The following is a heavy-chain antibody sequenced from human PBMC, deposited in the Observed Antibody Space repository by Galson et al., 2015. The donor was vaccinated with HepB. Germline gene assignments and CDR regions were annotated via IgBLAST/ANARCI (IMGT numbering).Heavy chain of an antibody. CDR1: GFTFSSYW. CDR2: INQDGAKK. D-gene: IGHD3-22*01. V-gene: IGHV3-7*03. CDR3: ARESTYYDGSAYYDNLDS. Sequence: SLRLSCAASGFTFSSYWMTWVRQAPGKGLEWVANINQDGAKKNYVDSVKGRFTISRDNAKNSLYLEMNSLRAEDTAMYHCARESTYYDGSAYYDNLDSWGQGTLVTVSS. J-gene: IGHJ4*02.